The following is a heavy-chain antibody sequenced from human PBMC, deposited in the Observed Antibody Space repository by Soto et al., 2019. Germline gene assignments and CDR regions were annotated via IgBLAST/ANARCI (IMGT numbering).Heavy chain of an antibody. J-gene: IGHJ4*02. V-gene: IGHV4-59*01. D-gene: IGHD3-10*01. Sequence: SETLSLTCTVSGGSISSYYWSWIRQPPGKGLEWIGYIYYSGSTNYNPSLKSRVTISVDTSKNQFSLKLSSVTAADTAVYYCARARITMVRGSAPYYFDYWGQGTLVTVSS. CDR2: IYYSGST. CDR1: GGSISSYY. CDR3: ARARITMVRGSAPYYFDY.